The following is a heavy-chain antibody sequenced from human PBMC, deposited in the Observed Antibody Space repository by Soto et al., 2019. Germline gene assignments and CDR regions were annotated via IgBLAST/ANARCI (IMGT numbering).Heavy chain of an antibody. CDR2: IFYSGST. V-gene: IGHV4-59*01. CDR1: GGSINSYY. J-gene: IGHJ6*02. Sequence: PSETLSLTCTVSGGSINSYYWSWIRQPPGKGLEWIGYIFYSGSTSYNPSLKSRVTISVDTSKTQFSLKLGSVTAADTAVYYCARYFRFCINAICPAYGMDAWGQWTTVTVS. CDR3: ARYFRFCINAICPAYGMDA. D-gene: IGHD2-8*01.